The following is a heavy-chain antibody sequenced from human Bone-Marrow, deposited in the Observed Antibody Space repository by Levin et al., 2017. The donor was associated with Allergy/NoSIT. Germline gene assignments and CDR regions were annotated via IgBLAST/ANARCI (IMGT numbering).Heavy chain of an antibody. Sequence: SCAASGFRFSSYWLTWVRQAPGKGLEWVANIKRDGSEKNYVDSVKGRFTISRDNAKNSLYLQMNSLRAEDTAVYYCARDSNYYDGDHFYDTLDIWGQGTMVTVSS. CDR1: GFRFSSYW. D-gene: IGHD3-22*01. J-gene: IGHJ3*02. CDR2: IKRDGSEK. V-gene: IGHV3-7*01. CDR3: ARDSNYYDGDHFYDTLDI.